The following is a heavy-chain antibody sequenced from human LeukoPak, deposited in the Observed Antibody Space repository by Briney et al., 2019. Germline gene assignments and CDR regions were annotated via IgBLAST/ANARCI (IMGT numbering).Heavy chain of an antibody. CDR3: AREDSGRGAFDI. CDR1: GGTFSSYA. V-gene: IGHV1-69*06. Sequence: SVKVSCKASGGTFSSYAISWVRQAPGQGLEWMGGIISIFGTANYAQKFQGRVTITADKSTSTAYMELSSLRSEDTAVYYCAREDSGRGAFDIWGQGTMVTVSS. CDR2: IISIFGTA. J-gene: IGHJ3*02. D-gene: IGHD3-10*01.